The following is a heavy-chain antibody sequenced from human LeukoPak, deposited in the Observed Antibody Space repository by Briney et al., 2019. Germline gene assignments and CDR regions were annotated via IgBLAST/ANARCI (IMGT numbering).Heavy chain of an antibody. D-gene: IGHD6-13*01. Sequence: AGGSLRLSCAASGFTFGTYWMSWVRQAPGKGLEWVAIIKQDGSEKYYVDSVKGRFTISRDNAKNSLYLQMNSLRGEDTAVYYCARVGQYSSSWYFDYWGQGTLVTVSS. CDR1: GFTFGTYW. V-gene: IGHV3-7*01. CDR3: ARVGQYSSSWYFDY. J-gene: IGHJ4*02. CDR2: IKQDGSEK.